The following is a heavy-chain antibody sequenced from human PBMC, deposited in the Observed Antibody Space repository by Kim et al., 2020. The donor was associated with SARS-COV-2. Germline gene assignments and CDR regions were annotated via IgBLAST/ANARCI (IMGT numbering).Heavy chain of an antibody. CDR3: ARGPHSSSWPGLFDY. Sequence: GGSLRLSCAASGFTVSSNYMSWVRQAPGKGLEWVSVIYSGGSTYYADSVKGRFTISRDNSKNTLYLQMNSLRAEDTAVYYCARGPHSSSWPGLFDYWGQGTLVTVSS. D-gene: IGHD6-13*01. V-gene: IGHV3-66*02. J-gene: IGHJ4*02. CDR2: IYSGGST. CDR1: GFTVSSNY.